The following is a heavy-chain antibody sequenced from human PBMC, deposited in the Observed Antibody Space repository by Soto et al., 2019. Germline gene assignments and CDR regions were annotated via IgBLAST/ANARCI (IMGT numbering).Heavy chain of an antibody. D-gene: IGHD2-15*01. V-gene: IGHV3-33*01. Sequence: GGSLRLSCAASGFTFSSYGMHWVRQAPGKGLEWVAVIWYDGSNKYYADSVKGRFTISRDNSKNTLYLQMNSLRAEDTAVYYCARGFKRYCSGGSCFEADFDYWGQGTLVTVSS. CDR2: IWYDGSNK. CDR3: ARGFKRYCSGGSCFEADFDY. J-gene: IGHJ4*02. CDR1: GFTFSSYG.